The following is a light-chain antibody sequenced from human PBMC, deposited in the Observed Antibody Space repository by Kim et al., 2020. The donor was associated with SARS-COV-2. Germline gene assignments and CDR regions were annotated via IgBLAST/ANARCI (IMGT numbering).Light chain of an antibody. J-gene: IGLJ1*01. CDR2: QDS. Sequence: VSPGQTASIPCSGDKLGDKYACWYQQKPGQSPVLVIYQDSKRPSGIPARFSGSNSGNTATLTISGTQAMDEADYYCQAWDSSTAVFGTGTKVTVL. CDR1: KLGDKY. V-gene: IGLV3-1*01. CDR3: QAWDSSTAV.